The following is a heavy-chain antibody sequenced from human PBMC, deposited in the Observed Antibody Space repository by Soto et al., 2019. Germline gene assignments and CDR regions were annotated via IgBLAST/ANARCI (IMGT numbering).Heavy chain of an antibody. V-gene: IGHV1-69*01. Sequence: QVQLVQSGAAVKQPGSSVKVSCKASGGTFSSYDISWVRQAPGQGLEWMGGIIHIFGTANYAQKFQGRVTITADESTSTAYMELSRLRAEDTAVYYCAREGGGYCSSTSCYSPGYYYGMDVWGQGTTVTVSS. CDR1: GGTFSSYD. CDR3: AREGGGYCSSTSCYSPGYYYGMDV. J-gene: IGHJ6*02. D-gene: IGHD2-2*02. CDR2: IIHIFGTA.